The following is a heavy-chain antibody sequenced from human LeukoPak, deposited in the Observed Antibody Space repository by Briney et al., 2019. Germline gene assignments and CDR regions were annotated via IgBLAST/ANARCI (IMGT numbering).Heavy chain of an antibody. V-gene: IGHV6-1*01. CDR1: GDSASSNSAA. J-gene: IGHJ4*02. Sequence: SQTLSLTCVISGDSASSNSAAWNWIRQSPSRGLEWLGRTYYRSKWSNDYAVSVKSRITINPDTSKNQFSLQLNSVTPEDTAVYYCARDFCSGGSCYWRFDYWGQGSLVTVSS. CDR3: ARDFCSGGSCYWRFDY. D-gene: IGHD2-15*01. CDR2: TYYRSKWSN.